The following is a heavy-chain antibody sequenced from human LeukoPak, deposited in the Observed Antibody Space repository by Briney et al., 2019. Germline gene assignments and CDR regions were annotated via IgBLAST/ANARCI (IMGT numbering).Heavy chain of an antibody. J-gene: IGHJ4*02. D-gene: IGHD5-24*01. V-gene: IGHV4-39*01. CDR3: ARHEEEDGYNAKTFDS. CDR2: IHYSGTT. Sequence: SETLSLTCTVSGFSISSSNNFWGWIRQPPGKGLEWLGSIHYSGTTYYIPSLKSRVTISVDTSKNQFSLKLSSVTAADTAVYYCARHEEEDGYNAKTFDSWGQGTLVTVSS. CDR1: GFSISSSNNF.